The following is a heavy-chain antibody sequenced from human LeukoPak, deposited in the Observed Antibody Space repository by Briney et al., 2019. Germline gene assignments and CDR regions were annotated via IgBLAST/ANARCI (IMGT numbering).Heavy chain of an antibody. Sequence: PGGSLRLSCAASGVTFSDYYMSWIRQAPGKGLEWDSYISSSGSTIYYADSVKGRFTISRDNAKNSLYLQMNSLRAEDTAVYYCARGSSSWYEVVWTPDYWGQGTLVTVSS. V-gene: IGHV3-11*01. CDR2: ISSSGSTI. J-gene: IGHJ4*02. CDR1: GVTFSDYY. D-gene: IGHD6-13*01. CDR3: ARGSSSWYEVVWTPDY.